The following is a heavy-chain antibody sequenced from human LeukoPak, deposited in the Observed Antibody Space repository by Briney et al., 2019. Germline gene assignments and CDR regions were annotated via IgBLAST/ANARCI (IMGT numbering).Heavy chain of an antibody. D-gene: IGHD3-9*01. CDR1: KFTFSTSA. CDR2: IGGSGANT. V-gene: IGHV3-23*01. J-gene: IGHJ4*02. Sequence: PGGSLRLSCAASKFTFSTSAMSWVRQAPGKGLEWVSAIGGSGANTYYVDSVKGRFTISRDNSKNTLYLEMNSLRSDDTAVYYCAKESQTYYDIMTGYPNYSFDYWGQGTLVTVSS. CDR3: AKESQTYYDIMTGYPNYSFDY.